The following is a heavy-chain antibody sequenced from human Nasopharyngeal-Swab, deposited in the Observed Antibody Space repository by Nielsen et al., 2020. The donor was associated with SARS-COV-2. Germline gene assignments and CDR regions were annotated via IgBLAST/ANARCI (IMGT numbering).Heavy chain of an antibody. Sequence: SVKVSCKASGGTFSSYAISWVRQAPGQGLEWMGGIIPIFGTANYAQKFQGRVTITADESTSTAYMELSSLRSEDTAVYYCARSSGWYVTLDYWGQGTLVAVSS. CDR3: ARSSGWYVTLDY. D-gene: IGHD6-19*01. CDR2: IIPIFGTA. J-gene: IGHJ4*02. CDR1: GGTFSSYA. V-gene: IGHV1-69*13.